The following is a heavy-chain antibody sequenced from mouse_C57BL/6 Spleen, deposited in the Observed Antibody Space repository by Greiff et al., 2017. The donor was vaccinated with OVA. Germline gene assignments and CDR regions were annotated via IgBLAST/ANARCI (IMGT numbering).Heavy chain of an antibody. V-gene: IGHV1-64*01. D-gene: IGHD1-1*01. CDR2: IHPTSGST. CDR3: ARDYCGSSGYFGV. CDR1: GYTFTSYW. J-gene: IGHJ1*03. Sequence: VQLQQSGAELVKPGASVKLSCKASGYTFTSYWMHWVQQRPGQGLEWIGMIHPTSGSTNSNEKLKSKATLTVDKSSSTAYMQLCRLTSEDSAVYYCARDYCGSSGYFGVGGTGTTVTVSS.